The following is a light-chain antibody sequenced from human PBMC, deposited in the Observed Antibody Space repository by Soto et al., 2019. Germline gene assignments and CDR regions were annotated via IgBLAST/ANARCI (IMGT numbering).Light chain of an antibody. CDR1: QSVSSSY. J-gene: IGKJ4*01. Sequence: EIVLTQSPGTLSLSPGERATLSCRASQSVSSSYLAWYQQKPGQAPRLLIYGASSRATGIPDRFSGSGSGTDFTLTISRLEPEDFAVYYCQQYGSSPRFTFGGGTKVDNK. CDR2: GAS. CDR3: QQYGSSPRFT. V-gene: IGKV3-20*01.